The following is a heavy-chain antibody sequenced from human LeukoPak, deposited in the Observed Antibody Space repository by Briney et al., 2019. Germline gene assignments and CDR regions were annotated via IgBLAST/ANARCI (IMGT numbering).Heavy chain of an antibody. CDR1: GYTFTSYG. J-gene: IGHJ6*02. V-gene: IGHV1-18*01. CDR2: ISAYNGNK. D-gene: IGHD2-21*02. CDR3: ARALVVTAIRYYYGMDV. Sequence: GASVNVSCKASGYTFTSYGIRWVRQAPGQGLEWMGWISAYNGNKNYAQKFQGRVTMTTDTSTSTAYMELRSLRSDDTAVYYCARALVVTAIRYYYGMDVWGQGTTVTVSS.